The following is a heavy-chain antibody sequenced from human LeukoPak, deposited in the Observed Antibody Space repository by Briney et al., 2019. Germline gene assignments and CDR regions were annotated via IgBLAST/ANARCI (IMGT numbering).Heavy chain of an antibody. Sequence: GGSLRLSCAASGFTFSSYEMNWVRQAPGKGLEWVSAISGSGGSTYYADSVKGRFTISRDNSKNTLYLQMNSLRAEDTAVYYCAKDRYDSSGYYHYWGQGTLVTVSS. J-gene: IGHJ4*02. V-gene: IGHV3-23*01. D-gene: IGHD3-22*01. CDR2: ISGSGGST. CDR1: GFTFSSYE. CDR3: AKDRYDSSGYYHY.